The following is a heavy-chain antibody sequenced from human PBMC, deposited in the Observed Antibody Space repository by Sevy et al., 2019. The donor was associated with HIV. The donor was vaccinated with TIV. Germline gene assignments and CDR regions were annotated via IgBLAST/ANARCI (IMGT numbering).Heavy chain of an antibody. CDR1: GFTFINYG. CDR3: AGDAQRLPLGELARIPSARGGMDV. Sequence: GGSLRLSCAASGFTFINYGMYWVRQAPGKGLEWVAFVSSDESNKYYVESVKGRFTISRDNSKNTLYLQMNSLRPEDRDVYYWAGDAQRLPLGELARIPSARGGMDVWGQGTAVTVSS. CDR2: VSSDESNK. V-gene: IGHV3-33*07. J-gene: IGHJ6*02. D-gene: IGHD3-16*01.